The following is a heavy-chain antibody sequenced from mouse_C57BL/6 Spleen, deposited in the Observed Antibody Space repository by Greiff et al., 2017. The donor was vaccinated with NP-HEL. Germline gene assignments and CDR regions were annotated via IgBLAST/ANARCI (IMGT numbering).Heavy chain of an antibody. CDR1: GYTFTSYW. V-gene: IGHV1-55*01. Sequence: VQLQQPGAELVKPGASVKMSCKASGYTFTSYWITWVKQRPGQGLEWIGDIYPGSGSTNYNEKFKSKATLTVDTSSSTAYMQLSSLTSEDSAVYYCAREDGSSYAWFADWGQGTLVTVSA. J-gene: IGHJ3*01. D-gene: IGHD1-1*01. CDR3: AREDGSSYAWFAD. CDR2: IYPGSGST.